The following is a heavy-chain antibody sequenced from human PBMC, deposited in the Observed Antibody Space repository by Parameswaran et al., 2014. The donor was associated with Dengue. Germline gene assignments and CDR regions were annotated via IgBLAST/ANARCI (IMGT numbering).Heavy chain of an antibody. Sequence: VRQAPGKGLEWVSVIYSGGSTYYADSVKGRFTISRDNSKNTLYLQMNSLRAEDTAVYYCARGIVVVPAALPWPHGMDVWGQGTTVTVSS. D-gene: IGHD2-2*02. CDR2: IYSGGST. J-gene: IGHJ6*02. V-gene: IGHV3-53*01. CDR3: ARGIVVVPAALPWPHGMDV.